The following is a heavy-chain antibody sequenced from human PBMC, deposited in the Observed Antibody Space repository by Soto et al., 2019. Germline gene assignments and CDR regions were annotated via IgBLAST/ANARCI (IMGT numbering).Heavy chain of an antibody. CDR3: AKVASGHYDILTGYYDY. CDR2: ISGSGGST. V-gene: IGHV3-23*01. D-gene: IGHD3-9*01. CDR1: GFTFSSYA. Sequence: SGGSLRLSCAASGFTFSSYAMSWVRQAPGKGLEWVSAISGSGGSTYYADSVKGRFTISRDNSKNTLYLQMNSLRAEDTAVYYCAKVASGHYDILTGYYDYWGQGTLVTVSS. J-gene: IGHJ4*02.